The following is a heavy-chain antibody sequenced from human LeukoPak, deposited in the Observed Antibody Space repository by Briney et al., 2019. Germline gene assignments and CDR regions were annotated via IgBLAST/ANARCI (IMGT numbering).Heavy chain of an antibody. CDR2: ISSSSSTI. Sequence: PGRSLRLSCAPSAFTFSSYSTNWVRQAPGKGLEWVSYISSSSSTIYYADSVKGRFTISRDNSENTLYLQMKSLRHEDTAVYYCARDWSAAVYAPFDYWGQGTLGTVSS. CDR1: AFTFSSYS. V-gene: IGHV3-48*02. D-gene: IGHD5/OR15-5a*01. J-gene: IGHJ4*02. CDR3: ARDWSAAVYAPFDY.